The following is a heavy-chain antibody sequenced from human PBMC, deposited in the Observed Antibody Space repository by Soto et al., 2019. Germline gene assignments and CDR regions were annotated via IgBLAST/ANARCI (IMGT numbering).Heavy chain of an antibody. Sequence: QVQLVQSGAEVKKPGASVKVSCKASGYNFHSYGITWVRQAPGQGLEWLGWISAYNGETHSGQMLEGRVSLTIDISTSTAYMEVRGLRSDETPVYYCARALEESCVVWTGVGLYRGQGTRVTVSS. CDR2: ISAYNGET. CDR3: ARALEESCVVWTGVGLY. V-gene: IGHV1-18*01. J-gene: IGHJ4*02. CDR1: GYNFHSYG. D-gene: IGHD2-8*02.